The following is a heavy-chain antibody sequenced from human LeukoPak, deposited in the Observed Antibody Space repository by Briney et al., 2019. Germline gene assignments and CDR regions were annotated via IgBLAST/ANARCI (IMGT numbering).Heavy chain of an antibody. V-gene: IGHV1-2*02. D-gene: IGHD4-17*01. CDR1: GATFGSFA. J-gene: IGHJ6*03. CDR2: INPNSGGT. CDR3: ARRAGYGLYYYYYYYMDV. Sequence: ASVKVSCKTSGATFGSFAFAWVRQAPGQGLEWMGWINPNSGGTNYAQKFQGRVTMTRDTSISTAYMELSRLRSDDTAVYYCARRAGYGLYYYYYYYMDVWGKGTTVTISS.